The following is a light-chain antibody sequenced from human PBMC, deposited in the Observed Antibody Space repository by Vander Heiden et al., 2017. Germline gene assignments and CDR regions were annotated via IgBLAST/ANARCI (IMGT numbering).Light chain of an antibody. Sequence: DIVVTQSPASLAVSLGERATINCKSSQSVLYSSNNKNYLAWYQQKPGQPPKLLIYWASTRESGVPDRFSGSGSGTDFTLTISSLQAEDVAVYYCQQYYSTPRTFGGGTKVEIK. V-gene: IGKV4-1*01. CDR1: QSVLYSSNNKNY. J-gene: IGKJ4*01. CDR2: WAS. CDR3: QQYYSTPRT.